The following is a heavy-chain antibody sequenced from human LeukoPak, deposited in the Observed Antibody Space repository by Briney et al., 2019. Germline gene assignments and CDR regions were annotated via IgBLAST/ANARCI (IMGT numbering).Heavy chain of an antibody. J-gene: IGHJ4*02. CDR2: IFYSGNT. V-gene: IGHV4-31*03. Sequence: SETLSLTCTVSGGSISGGVYYWSWIRQHPGKGLEWLGYIFYSGNTYYNAALKSRITISVDTSKNQFSLKLSSVTAADTAVYYRARAVAAAADQYIFYYFDYWGQGSLVTVSS. CDR1: GGSISGGVYY. CDR3: ARAVAAAADQYIFYYFDY. D-gene: IGHD6-13*01.